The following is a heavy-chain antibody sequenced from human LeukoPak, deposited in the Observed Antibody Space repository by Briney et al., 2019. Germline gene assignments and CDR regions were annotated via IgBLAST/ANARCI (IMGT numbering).Heavy chain of an antibody. V-gene: IGHV4-59*01. CDR3: ARESRDGYNYLDY. CDR2: IYYSGST. J-gene: IGHJ4*02. CDR1: GDSITYFY. Sequence: SETLSLTCSVSGDSITYFYWSWIRQPPGKGLEWIGYIYYSGSTNYNPSLKSRVTISVDTSKNQFSLKLSSVTAADTAVYYCARESRDGYNYLDYWGQGTLVTVSS. D-gene: IGHD5-24*01.